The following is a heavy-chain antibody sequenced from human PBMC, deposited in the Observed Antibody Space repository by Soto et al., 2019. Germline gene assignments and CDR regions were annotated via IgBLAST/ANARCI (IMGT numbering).Heavy chain of an antibody. D-gene: IGHD2-2*03. Sequence: GGSLRLSCAASGFTFSSYAMSWVRQAPGKGLEWVSAISGSGGSTYYADSVKGRFTISRDNSKKTRYLKMNSLRAEYTAVYYCADSMPLGYCSSTSCQSAFDYWGQGTLVTV. V-gene: IGHV3-23*01. J-gene: IGHJ4*02. CDR3: ADSMPLGYCSSTSCQSAFDY. CDR2: ISGSGGST. CDR1: GFTFSSYA.